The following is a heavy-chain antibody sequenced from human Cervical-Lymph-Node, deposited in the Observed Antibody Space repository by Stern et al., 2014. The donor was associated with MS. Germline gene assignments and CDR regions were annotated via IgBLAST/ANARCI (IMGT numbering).Heavy chain of an antibody. Sequence: VQLVESGTKMQKPGASVKVSCKASGYIFTAFFIHWVRQVPGQGLEWIGRLNPNSDDPTYAQNFQDRVDLTRDTSIGTAYLEWSRLTSADTAVYYCAREATRIVVGIDYWGQGTQVTVSS. CDR2: LNPNSDDP. D-gene: IGHD3-22*01. V-gene: IGHV1-2*06. CDR1: GYIFTAFF. CDR3: AREATRIVVGIDY. J-gene: IGHJ4*02.